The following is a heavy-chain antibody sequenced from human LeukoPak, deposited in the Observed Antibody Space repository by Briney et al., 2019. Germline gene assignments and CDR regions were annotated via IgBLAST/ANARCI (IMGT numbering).Heavy chain of an antibody. J-gene: IGHJ4*02. CDR2: ISGSGGST. V-gene: IGHV3-23*01. CDR1: GFTFSSYA. D-gene: IGHD6-19*01. CDR3: AKAGSSGWYSYDY. Sequence: PGGSLRLSCAASGFTFSSYAMRWVRQAPGKGLEWVSAISGSGGSTYYADSVKGRFTISRDNSKNTLYLQMNSLRAEDTAVYYCAKAGSSGWYSYDYWGQGTLVTVSS.